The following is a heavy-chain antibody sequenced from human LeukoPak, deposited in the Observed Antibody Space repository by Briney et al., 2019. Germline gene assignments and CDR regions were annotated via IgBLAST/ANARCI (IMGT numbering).Heavy chain of an antibody. V-gene: IGHV1-8*01. D-gene: IGHD2-8*01. J-gene: IGHJ4*02. CDR1: EYTFITYD. CDR2: LNPQSGNT. Sequence: HGASVKVSCKAFEYTFITYDIIWVRQAAGQGLEWMGWLNPQSGNTGFTANFQGRVTLTMDSSISTAYMELRSLRFDDMAVYYCARGPWFRSLLGYCADGVCYPGYWGQGTLVTVSS. CDR3: ARGPWFRSLLGYCADGVCYPGY.